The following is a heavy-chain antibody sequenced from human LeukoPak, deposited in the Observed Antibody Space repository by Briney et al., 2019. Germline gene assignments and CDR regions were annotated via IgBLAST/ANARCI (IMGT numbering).Heavy chain of an antibody. CDR2: INHSGST. D-gene: IGHD3-10*01. J-gene: IGHJ4*02. Sequence: SETLSLTCAVYGGSFSGYYWSWIRQPPGKGLEWIGEINHSGSTNYNPSLKSRVTISVDTSKNQFSLKLSSVTAADTAVYYCAREKLGFGEYYFDYWGQGTLVTVSS. V-gene: IGHV4-34*01. CDR3: AREKLGFGEYYFDY. CDR1: GGSFSGYY.